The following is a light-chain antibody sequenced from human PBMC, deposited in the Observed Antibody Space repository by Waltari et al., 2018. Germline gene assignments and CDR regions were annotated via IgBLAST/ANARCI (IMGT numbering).Light chain of an antibody. CDR3: QQYDNSPYT. CDR2: GAS. J-gene: IGKJ2*01. CDR1: QSVSSNY. Sequence: EIVLTQSPGTLSLSPGERATLSCRASQSVSSNYLAWYQQKPGQAPRLLIYGASSRATGIPDRFTGSGSGTDFTLTISRLAPEDFAVYYCQQYDNSPYTFGQGTKLEIK. V-gene: IGKV3-20*01.